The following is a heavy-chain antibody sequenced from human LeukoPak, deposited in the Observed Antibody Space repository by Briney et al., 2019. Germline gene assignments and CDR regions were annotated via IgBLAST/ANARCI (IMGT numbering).Heavy chain of an antibody. V-gene: IGHV3-53*01. CDR3: ARDQLGGYCSSTRCYTSFNS. D-gene: IGHD2-2*02. CDR2: IYSGGRT. CDR1: GFTVSSNY. J-gene: IGHJ5*02. Sequence: GGSLRLSCAASGFTVSSNYMSWVRQAPGKGLEWVSIIYSGGRTYYADSVKGRFTIPRDNSKDTLYLQMNSLRAEDTAVYYCARDQLGGYCSSTRCYTSFNSWGQGTLVTVSS.